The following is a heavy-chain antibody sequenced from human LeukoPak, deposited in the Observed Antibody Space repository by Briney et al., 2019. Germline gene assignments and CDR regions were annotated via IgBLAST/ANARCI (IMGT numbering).Heavy chain of an antibody. J-gene: IGHJ4*02. CDR2: IYYSGST. V-gene: IGHV4-30-4*01. D-gene: IGHD1-1*01. CDR3: ASGRTHGTLDY. Sequence: SETLSLTCPVSGGSISSGDYYWSWIRQPPGKGLEWIGYIYYSGSTYYNPSLKSRVTISVDKSKNQFSLKLSSVTAADTAVYYCASGRTHGTLDYWGQGTLVTVSS. CDR1: GGSISSGDYY.